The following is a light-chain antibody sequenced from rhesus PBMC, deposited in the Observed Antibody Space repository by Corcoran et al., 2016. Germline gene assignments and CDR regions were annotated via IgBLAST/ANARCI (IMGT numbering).Light chain of an antibody. J-gene: IGKJ4*01. CDR3: KQYHSAPPLT. CDR2: KAS. Sequence: DIQMTQSPSSLSASVGDRVTITCRASQGISSWLAWYQQKPGKAPKLLIYKASRFQSGVPSRLSGSGSGKDFTLTISILQPEDFATYYCKQYHSAPPLTFGGGTKVEIK. CDR1: QGISSW. V-gene: IGKV1-21*01.